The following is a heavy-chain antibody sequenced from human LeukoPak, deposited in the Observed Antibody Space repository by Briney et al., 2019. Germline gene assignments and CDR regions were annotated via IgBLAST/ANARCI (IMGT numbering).Heavy chain of an antibody. V-gene: IGHV4-59*01. CDR1: GGSISSYY. D-gene: IGHD4-11*01. Sequence: SETLSLTCTVSGGSISSYYWSWIRQPPGKGLEWLGYIYYRGSTNYNPSLKSRVTISVDTSKNQFSLKLSSVTAADTAVYYCARVAPRSTVYYFDYWGQGTLVTVSS. CDR3: ARVAPRSTVYYFDY. CDR2: IYYRGST. J-gene: IGHJ4*02.